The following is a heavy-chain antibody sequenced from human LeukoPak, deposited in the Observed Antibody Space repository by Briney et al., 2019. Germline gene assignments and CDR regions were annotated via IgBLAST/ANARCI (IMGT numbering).Heavy chain of an antibody. CDR1: GYTFTSFA. V-gene: IGHV1-3*01. CDR3: ARTYGSGSCYNPFDY. Sequence: GASVTVSCKASGYTFTSFAMHWVRQAPGQRLEWMGWINAGNGNTKYSQKFQGRVTITRDTSASTAYMELSSLRSEDTAVYYCARTYGSGSCYNPFDYWGQGTLVTVSS. CDR2: INAGNGNT. D-gene: IGHD3-10*01. J-gene: IGHJ4*02.